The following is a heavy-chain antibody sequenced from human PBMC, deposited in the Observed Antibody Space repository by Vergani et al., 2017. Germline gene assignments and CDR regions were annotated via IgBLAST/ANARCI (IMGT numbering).Heavy chain of an antibody. CDR1: GGSISSYY. V-gene: IGHV4-59*01. CDR3: ARGGSSSTGGYYYSYMDV. Sequence: QVQLPESGPGLVKPSETLSLTCTVSGGSISSYYWSWIRQPPGKGLEWIRYISYSVTTNYNPSLKSRVTISVDTSKNQFSLKLSSVTAADTAVYYCARGGSSSTGGYYYSYMDVGGKGTTVTVSS. CDR2: ISYSVTT. D-gene: IGHD6-6*01. J-gene: IGHJ6*03.